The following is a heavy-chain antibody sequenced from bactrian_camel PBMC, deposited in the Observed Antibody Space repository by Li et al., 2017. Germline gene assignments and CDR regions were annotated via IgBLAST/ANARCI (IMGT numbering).Heavy chain of an antibody. CDR1: GLTRSAYC. Sequence: QLESGGGSIQAGGSLRLSCSASGLTRSAYCMAWFRQTPGKGLEWVSDINSGGSTTYYADSVKGRFTSSRDNAENTLYLQLNSLKTDDTAMYYCSNLGMGYWGQGTQVTVS. CDR3: SNLGMGY. V-gene: IGHV3S1*01. CDR2: INSGGSTT. J-gene: IGHJ6*01.